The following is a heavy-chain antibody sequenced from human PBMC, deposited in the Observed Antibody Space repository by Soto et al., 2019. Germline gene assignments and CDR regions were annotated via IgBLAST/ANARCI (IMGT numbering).Heavy chain of an antibody. CDR1: GGAISSSSDD. CDR3: ATTRTTYVYDIDS. V-gene: IGHV4-39*01. Sequence: SETLSLTCSVSGGAISSSSDDWYWLRQPPGKGLEWIGSIYYSGSTYYNPSLKSRVTISVDTSKNQFSLKLSSVTAADTDIYYCATTRTTYVYDIDSWGQGTLVTVSS. CDR2: IYYSGST. D-gene: IGHD3-9*01. J-gene: IGHJ4*02.